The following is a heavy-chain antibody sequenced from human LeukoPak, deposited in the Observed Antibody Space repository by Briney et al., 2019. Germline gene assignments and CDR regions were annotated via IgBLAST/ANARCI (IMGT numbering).Heavy chain of an antibody. J-gene: IGHJ3*02. CDR3: ARDCTNGVCSTYDTFDI. D-gene: IGHD2-8*01. CDR1: GYTISSYR. V-gene: IGHV3-7*05. CDR2: IKKSGSKK. Sequence: GVSLRLSCAASGYTISSYRMRWVSQAPGKGEEWVAQIKKSGSKKQYVDDVKGRLTIHRNNAKNSLYLQVDSLRAEDTAVYYCARDCTNGVCSTYDTFDIWGQGTMVTLSS.